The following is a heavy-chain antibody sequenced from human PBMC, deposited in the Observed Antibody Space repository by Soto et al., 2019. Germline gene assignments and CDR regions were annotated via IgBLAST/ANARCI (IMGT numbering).Heavy chain of an antibody. CDR3: VRGGGDNWFDP. CDR1: GGSISSGDYY. D-gene: IGHD3-16*01. V-gene: IGHV4-30-4*01. CDR2: IYYSGST. Sequence: QVQLQESGPGLVKPSQTLSLTCTVSGGSISSGDYYWSWIRQPPGKGLEWIGYIYYSGSTFYNPSLKNRVTISLETSKLQFSLKRSSVTAADTAVYYCVRGGGDNWFDPWGQGTRATAPS. J-gene: IGHJ5*02.